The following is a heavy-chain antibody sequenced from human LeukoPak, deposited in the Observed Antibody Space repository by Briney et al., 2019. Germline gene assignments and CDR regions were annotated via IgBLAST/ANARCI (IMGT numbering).Heavy chain of an antibody. D-gene: IGHD3-9*01. CDR2: IFYSGST. CDR1: GGSISSYY. J-gene: IGHJ6*03. V-gene: IGHV4-59*01. Sequence: KPSETLSLTCTVSGGSISSYYWSWIRQPQGKGLEWIGYIFYSGSTNYNPSLKSRVTISVDTSKKQFSLKLSSVTAADTAVYYCARWASYYDILTGFRGYMDVWGKGTTVTVSS. CDR3: ARWASYYDILTGFRGYMDV.